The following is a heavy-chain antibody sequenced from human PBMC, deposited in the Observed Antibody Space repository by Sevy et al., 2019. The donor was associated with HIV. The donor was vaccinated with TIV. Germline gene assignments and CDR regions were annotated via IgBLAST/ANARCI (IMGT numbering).Heavy chain of an antibody. V-gene: IGHV3-74*01. CDR3: AIGSAGTAQH. J-gene: IGHJ4*02. CDR1: GFTSGSFY. Sequence: GGSLRLSCAASGFTSGSFYMHWVRQTPKKGLVWVSNINSDGRLSNYADSVKGRFIVSRDNAKNTQYLQMTSLGAEDTAVYYCAIGSAGTAQHWGQGILVTVSS. D-gene: IGHD6-19*01. CDR2: INSDGRLS.